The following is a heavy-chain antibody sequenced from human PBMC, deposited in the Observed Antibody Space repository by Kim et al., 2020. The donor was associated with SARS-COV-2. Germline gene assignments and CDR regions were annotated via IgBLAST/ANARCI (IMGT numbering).Heavy chain of an antibody. V-gene: IGHV1-8*01. CDR1: GYTFTSYD. CDR3: ARGLIAAAGIRGGGAFDI. D-gene: IGHD6-13*01. CDR2: MNPNSGNT. Sequence: ASVKVSCKASGYTFTSYDINWVRQATGQGLEWMGWMNPNSGNTGYAQKFQGRVTMTRNTSISTAYMELSSLRSEDTAVYYCARGLIAAAGIRGGGAFDIWGQGTMVTVSS. J-gene: IGHJ3*02.